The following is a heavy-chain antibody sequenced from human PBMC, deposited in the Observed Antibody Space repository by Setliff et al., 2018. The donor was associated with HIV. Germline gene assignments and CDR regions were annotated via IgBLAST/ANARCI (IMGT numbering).Heavy chain of an antibody. CDR2: IYTSGST. D-gene: IGHD3-22*01. J-gene: IGHJ4*02. CDR1: GGSISSYY. V-gene: IGHV4-4*07. CDR3: ARGLSFYDPGGFDY. Sequence: SETLSLTCTVPGGSISSYYWSWIRQPAGKGLEWIGRIYTSGSTNYNPSLKSRVTMSVDTSKNQFSLKLSSVTAADTAVYYCARGLSFYDPGGFDYWGQGTLVTVSS.